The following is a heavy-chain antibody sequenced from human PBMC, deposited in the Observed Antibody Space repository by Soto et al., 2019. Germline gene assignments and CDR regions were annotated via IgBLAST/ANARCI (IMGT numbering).Heavy chain of an antibody. D-gene: IGHD6-6*01. CDR3: ARVRDGDY. J-gene: IGHJ4*02. CDR2: ISAHNGNT. Sequence: QVHLVQSGAEVKKPGASVKVSCKGSGYAFTTYGITWVRQAPGQGLEWMGWISAHNGNTNYAQKLQGRVTVTRDTSTSTAYMELRSLSSDDTAVYYCARVRDGDYWGQGALVTVSS. CDR1: GYAFTTYG. V-gene: IGHV1-18*01.